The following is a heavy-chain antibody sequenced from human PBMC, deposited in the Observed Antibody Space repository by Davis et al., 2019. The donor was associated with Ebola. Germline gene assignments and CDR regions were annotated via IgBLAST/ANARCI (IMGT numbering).Heavy chain of an antibody. Sequence: CAAPGFTFSSYRMNRVRQAPGKGLEWVSSISGSGGDTYYSDSVKGRFTISRDNSRNTLYLQMNSLGAEDTTVYYCAKRFSGNTGGFDYWGQGTLVIVFS. CDR2: ISGSGGDT. CDR3: AKRFSGNTGGFDY. V-gene: IGHV3-23*01. CDR1: GFTFSSYR. J-gene: IGHJ4*02. D-gene: IGHD1-26*01.